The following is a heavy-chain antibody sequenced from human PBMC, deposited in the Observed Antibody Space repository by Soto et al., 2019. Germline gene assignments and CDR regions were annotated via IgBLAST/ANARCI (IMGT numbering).Heavy chain of an antibody. Sequence: GGSLRLSCAASGFTFSSYGMHWVRQAPGKGLEWVAVISYDGSNKYYADSVKGRFTISRDNSKNTLYLRINTLRAEDTALYYCAKNSPAHDCWGQGTLVTVSS. J-gene: IGHJ4*02. CDR1: GFTFSSYG. CDR2: ISYDGSNK. V-gene: IGHV3-30*18. CDR3: AKNSPAHDC.